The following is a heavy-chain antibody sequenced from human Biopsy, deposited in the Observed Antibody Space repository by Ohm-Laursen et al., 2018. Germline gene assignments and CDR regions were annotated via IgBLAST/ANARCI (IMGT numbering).Heavy chain of an antibody. D-gene: IGHD1-1*01. J-gene: IGHJ4*01. Sequence: TQTLTLTCCFSGFSLSSTGMRISWVRQPPGKALECLVRIDWDDVKFYSPSLETRLSLSKDTTTNQVVLTLTDVDPEDTATYYCARTRAHNFGALEFWGQGILVTVSS. CDR2: IDWDDVK. V-gene: IGHV2-70*04. CDR1: GFSLSSTGMR. CDR3: ARTRAHNFGALEF.